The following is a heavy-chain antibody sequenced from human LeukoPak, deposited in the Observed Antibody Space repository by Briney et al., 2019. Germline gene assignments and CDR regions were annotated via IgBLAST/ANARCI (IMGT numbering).Heavy chain of an antibody. V-gene: IGHV1-2*02. Sequence: ASVKVSCKASGYTFTSYYMHWVRQAPGQGLEWMGWINPNSGGTNYAQKFQGRVTMTRDTSISTAYMELSRLRSDDTAVYYCARAFRSITMVRGVNFDYWGQGTLVTVSS. J-gene: IGHJ4*02. CDR1: GYTFTSYY. CDR3: ARAFRSITMVRGVNFDY. D-gene: IGHD3-10*01. CDR2: INPNSGGT.